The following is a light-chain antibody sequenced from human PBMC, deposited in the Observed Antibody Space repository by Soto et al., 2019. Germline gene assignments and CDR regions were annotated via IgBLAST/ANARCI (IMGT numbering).Light chain of an antibody. CDR2: GVS. V-gene: IGKV3-20*01. CDR3: QQYGSSPLIT. Sequence: EIVLTQSPATLSLSPGERATLSCRASQRLSASDIAWYQQKPGQAPKFLIYGVSSRATGIPDRFSGSGSGTDFTLTISSLEPEDFAVYHCQQYGSSPLITFGQGTRLEIK. J-gene: IGKJ5*01. CDR1: QRLSASD.